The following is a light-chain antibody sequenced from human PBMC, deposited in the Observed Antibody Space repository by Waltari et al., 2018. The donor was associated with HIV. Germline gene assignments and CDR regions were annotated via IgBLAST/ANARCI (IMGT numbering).Light chain of an antibody. CDR1: RTNIGAGHD. J-gene: IGLJ1*01. Sequence: QSVLTQPPSVSGALGQRVTISCTGSRTNIGAGHDVHWYQQLPGTAPKLLIYSTIIRPSGVPDRFSASKSGTSASLAITGLRPEDEADYYCQSYDTSLSVNYVFGTGTKVTVL. V-gene: IGLV1-40*01. CDR3: QSYDTSLSVNYV. CDR2: STI.